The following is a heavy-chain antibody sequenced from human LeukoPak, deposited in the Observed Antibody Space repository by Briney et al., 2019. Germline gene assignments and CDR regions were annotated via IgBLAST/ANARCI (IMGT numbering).Heavy chain of an antibody. CDR1: GFTFSSYA. Sequence: PGGSLRLSCAASGFTFSSYAMSWVRQAPGKGLEWVSAMSGSGGSTYYADSVKGRFTISRDNSKNTLYLQMNSLRGEDTAVYFCAKDHWGAIRGEFDYWGQGTLVTVSS. CDR3: AKDHWGAIRGEFDY. D-gene: IGHD3-10*01. CDR2: MSGSGGST. V-gene: IGHV3-23*01. J-gene: IGHJ4*02.